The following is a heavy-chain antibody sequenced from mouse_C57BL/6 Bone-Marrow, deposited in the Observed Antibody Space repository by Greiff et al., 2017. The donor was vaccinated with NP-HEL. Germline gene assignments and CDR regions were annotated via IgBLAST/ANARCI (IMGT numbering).Heavy chain of an antibody. CDR2: IDPSDSYT. CDR3: ARGRLAWFAY. V-gene: IGHV1-59*01. J-gene: IGHJ3*01. Sequence: QVQLQQPGAELVRPGTSVKLSCKASGYTFTSYWMHWVKQRPGQGLEWIGVIDPSDSYTNYNQKFKGKATLTVDTSSSTAYMQLSSLTSEDSAVYDCARGRLAWFAYWGQGTLVTVSA. CDR1: GYTFTSYW.